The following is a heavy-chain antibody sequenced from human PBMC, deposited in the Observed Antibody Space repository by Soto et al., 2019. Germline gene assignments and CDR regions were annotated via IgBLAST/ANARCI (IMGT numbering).Heavy chain of an antibody. Sequence: QVQLVESGGGVVQPGRSLRLSCAASGFTFSSYGMHWVRQAPGKGLEWVAVISYDGSNKYYADSVKGRFTISRDNSKNTLYLQMNSLRAEDTAVYYCAKDGGIAAAGTLYYYSMDVWGQGTTVTVSS. J-gene: IGHJ6*02. CDR3: AKDGGIAAAGTLYYYSMDV. V-gene: IGHV3-30*18. CDR1: GFTFSSYG. D-gene: IGHD6-13*01. CDR2: ISYDGSNK.